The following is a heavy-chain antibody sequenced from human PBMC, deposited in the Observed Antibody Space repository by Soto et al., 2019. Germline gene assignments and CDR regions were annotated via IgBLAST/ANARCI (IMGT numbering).Heavy chain of an antibody. D-gene: IGHD2-2*03. J-gene: IGHJ5*02. CDR1: GGTFSSYT. CDR3: ARDIGYCSSTRCYAGGWFDP. V-gene: IGHV1-69*08. CDR2: IIPILGIA. Sequence: QVQLVQSGAEVKKPGSSVKVSCKASGGTFSSYTISWVRQAPGQGLEWMGRIIPILGIANYAQKFQGRVTITADKSTSTAYMELGSLRSEDTAVYYCARDIGYCSSTRCYAGGWFDPWGQGTLVTVSS.